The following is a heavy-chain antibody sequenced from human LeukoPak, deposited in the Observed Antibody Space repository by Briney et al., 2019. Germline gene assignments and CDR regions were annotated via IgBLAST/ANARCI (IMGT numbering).Heavy chain of an antibody. CDR3: ARARTRSYDYFDY. CDR1: GFTFSSYA. Sequence: GRSLRLSCAASGFTFSSYAMHWVRQAPGKGLEWVAVISYDGSNKYYADSVKGRFTISRDNSKNALYLQMNSLRAEDTAVYYCARARTRSYDYFDYWGQGTLVTASS. D-gene: IGHD3-16*02. CDR2: ISYDGSNK. J-gene: IGHJ4*02. V-gene: IGHV3-30-3*01.